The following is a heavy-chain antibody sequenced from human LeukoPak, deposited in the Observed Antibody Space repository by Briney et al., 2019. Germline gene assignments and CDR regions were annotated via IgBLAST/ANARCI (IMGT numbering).Heavy chain of an antibody. CDR3: AHIVVVTAPYDAFDI. Sequence: ASVKVSCKASGYTFTGYYMHWVRQAPGQGLEWMGRINPNSGGTNYAQKFQGRVTMTRDTSISTAYMGLSRLRSDDTAVYYCAHIVVVTAPYDAFDIWGQGTMVTVSS. CDR2: INPNSGGT. J-gene: IGHJ3*02. V-gene: IGHV1-2*06. D-gene: IGHD2-21*02. CDR1: GYTFTGYY.